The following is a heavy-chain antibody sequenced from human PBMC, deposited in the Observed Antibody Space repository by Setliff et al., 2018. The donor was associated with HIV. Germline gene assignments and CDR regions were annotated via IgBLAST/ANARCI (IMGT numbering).Heavy chain of an antibody. Sequence: GGSLRLSCAASGFTFSSYSMNWVRQSPGKGLEWVSYISGSGSGVDYADSVKGRFTISRDNAKNSLYLQMNSLRAEDTAVFYCARELCTGGYCYSDYWGQGTLVTVSS. D-gene: IGHD2-8*02. J-gene: IGHJ4*02. V-gene: IGHV3-48*01. CDR1: GFTFSSYS. CDR2: ISGSGSGV. CDR3: ARELCTGGYCYSDY.